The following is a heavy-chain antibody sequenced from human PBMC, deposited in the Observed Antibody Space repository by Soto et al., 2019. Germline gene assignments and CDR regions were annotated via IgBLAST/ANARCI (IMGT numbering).Heavy chain of an antibody. CDR1: GFTFSSYA. V-gene: IGHV3-23*01. J-gene: IGHJ4*02. CDR2: ISATGGGGTT. Sequence: EVQLLESGGGLVQPGGSLRLSCAASGFTFSSYAMSWVRQAPGKGLEWVSHISATGGGGTTYYADSVKGRFTISRDNSKSTPYLQMNSLGAEDTAVYYCAKDFWGGFDYWGQGTLVTVSS. CDR3: AKDFWGGFDY. D-gene: IGHD3-3*01.